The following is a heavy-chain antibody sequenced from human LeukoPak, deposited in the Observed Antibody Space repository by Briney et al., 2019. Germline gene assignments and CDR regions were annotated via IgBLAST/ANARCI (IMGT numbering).Heavy chain of an antibody. V-gene: IGHV3-9*01. CDR3: ARARQWELPDDAFDI. J-gene: IGHJ3*02. D-gene: IGHD1-26*01. CDR1: GFTFDDYG. CDR2: ISWNSDNI. Sequence: GRSLRLSCAASGFTFDDYGMHWVRQAPGKGLEWVAGISWNSDNIGYADSVKGRFTISRDNAKNSLYLQMNSLRIEDTAVYYCARARQWELPDDAFDIWGQGTMVTVSS.